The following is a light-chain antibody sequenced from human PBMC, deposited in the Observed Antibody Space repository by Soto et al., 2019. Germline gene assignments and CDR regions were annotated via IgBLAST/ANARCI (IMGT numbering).Light chain of an antibody. J-gene: IGKJ1*01. CDR3: MQPLQSWT. CDR2: LGS. V-gene: IGKV1-5*03. CDR1: QSISSW. Sequence: DIQMTQSPSTLSASVGDRVTITCRASQSISSWLAWYQQKPGKAPKLLIYLGSNRASGVPDRFSGSGSGTDFTLKISRVEAEDVGVYYCMQPLQSWTFGQGTKVDIK.